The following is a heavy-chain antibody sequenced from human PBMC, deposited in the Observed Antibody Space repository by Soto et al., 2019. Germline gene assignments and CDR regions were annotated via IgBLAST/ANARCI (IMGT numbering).Heavy chain of an antibody. CDR2: ISGSGIST. J-gene: IGHJ6*03. D-gene: IGHD3-16*01. Sequence: GGSLRLSCTASGFIFSTFPMNWVRQAPGRGLEWVSGISGSGISTFYAGSVKGRFTISRDNSRNTVFLVMHSLRPEDTAVYYCTKPPMITASYYYSDMVVWGQGTLVTVSS. CDR3: TKPPMITASYYYSDMVV. V-gene: IGHV3-23*01. CDR1: GFIFSTFP.